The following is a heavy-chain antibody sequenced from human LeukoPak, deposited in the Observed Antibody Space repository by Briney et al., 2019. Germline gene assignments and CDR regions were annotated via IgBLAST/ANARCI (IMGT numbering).Heavy chain of an antibody. V-gene: IGHV3-23*01. J-gene: IGHJ4*02. CDR3: AKDLGRYRNNYFDY. CDR2: ISGSGGGT. CDR1: GFTFNSYA. D-gene: IGHD1-26*01. Sequence: GGSLRLSCAAPGFTFNSYAMSWVRQAPEKGLEWVATISGSGGGTYYADSVKGRFTISRDDSKNTLYLQMNSLRAEDTAVYYCAKDLGRYRNNYFDYWGQGTLVTVSS.